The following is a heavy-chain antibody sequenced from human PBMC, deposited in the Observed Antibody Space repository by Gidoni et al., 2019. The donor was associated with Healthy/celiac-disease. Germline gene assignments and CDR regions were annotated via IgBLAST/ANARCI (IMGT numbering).Heavy chain of an antibody. V-gene: IGHV3-21*01. J-gene: IGHJ3*02. Sequence: EVQLVESGGGLVKPGGSLRLSCAASGFTFSSYSMNWVRQAPGKGLEGVSSISSSSSYIYYADSVKGRFTISRDNAKNSLYLQMNSLRAEDTAVYYCARVVVITGDAFDIWGQGTMVTVSS. CDR2: ISSSSSYI. D-gene: IGHD3-22*01. CDR3: ARVVVITGDAFDI. CDR1: GFTFSSYS.